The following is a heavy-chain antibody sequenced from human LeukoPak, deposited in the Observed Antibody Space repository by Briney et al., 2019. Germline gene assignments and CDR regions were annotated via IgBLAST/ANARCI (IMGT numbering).Heavy chain of an antibody. CDR1: GYTFTSYG. V-gene: IGHV1-18*01. J-gene: IGHJ4*02. Sequence: ASVKVSCKASGYTFTSYGIGWVRQPPGQGLEWMGWISAYNGNTNYAQKFQGRVTMTTDTSTSTAYMELRSLRSDDTAVYYCARVSSFYYDSSGYYFDYWGQGTLVTVSS. D-gene: IGHD3-22*01. CDR2: ISAYNGNT. CDR3: ARVSSFYYDSSGYYFDY.